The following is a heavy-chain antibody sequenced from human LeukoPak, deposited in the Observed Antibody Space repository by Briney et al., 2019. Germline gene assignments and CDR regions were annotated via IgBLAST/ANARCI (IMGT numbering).Heavy chain of an antibody. CDR1: GGSISSGASY. Sequence: SETLSLTCAVSGGSISSGASYWSWIRHYPGKGLEWIGYIYYSGNTYYNPSLKSRAAISVDPSKNQFSLTLGSVTAADTAVYYCARGPFGSGNYFLDHWGQGTLVIVSS. CDR3: ARGPFGSGNYFLDH. V-gene: IGHV4-31*11. CDR2: IYYSGNT. D-gene: IGHD3-10*01. J-gene: IGHJ4*02.